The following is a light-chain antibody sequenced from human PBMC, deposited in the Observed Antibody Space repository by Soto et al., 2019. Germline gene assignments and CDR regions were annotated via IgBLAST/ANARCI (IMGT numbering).Light chain of an antibody. V-gene: IGKV3-20*01. J-gene: IGKJ2*01. CDR1: RSVSSRY. Sequence: EIVLTQSPGTLSLSPGEGATLSCRASRSVSSRYLAWYQQKPGQAPRLLIYGASSRATGIPDRFSGSGSGTDFTLTISILEPEDFAVYHCHQYGYSPNTFGQGTKLEIK. CDR3: HQYGYSPNT. CDR2: GAS.